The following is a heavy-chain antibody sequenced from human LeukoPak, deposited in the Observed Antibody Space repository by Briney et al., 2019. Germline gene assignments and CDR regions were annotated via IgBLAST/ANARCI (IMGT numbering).Heavy chain of an antibody. D-gene: IGHD2-2*01. CDR1: GFTFSSYG. J-gene: IGHJ4*02. V-gene: IGHV3-30*02. Sequence: PGGSLRLSCAASGFTFSSYGMHWVRQAPGKGLEWVAFIRYDGSNKYYADSVKGRFTISRDSSKNTLYLQMNSLRAEDTAVYYCAKDGGYCSSTSCYVEYYFDYWGQGTLVTVSS. CDR2: IRYDGSNK. CDR3: AKDGGYCSSTSCYVEYYFDY.